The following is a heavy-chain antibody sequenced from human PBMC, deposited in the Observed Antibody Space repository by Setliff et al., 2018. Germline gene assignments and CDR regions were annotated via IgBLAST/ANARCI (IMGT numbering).Heavy chain of an antibody. V-gene: IGHV3-9*01. CDR1: GFTFDDYA. CDR2: ISWNSGNI. D-gene: IGHD6-13*01. J-gene: IGHJ5*02. CDR3: AKGRTPYSRSWNGWFDP. Sequence: SLRLSCAASGFTFDDYAMHWVRQAPGKGLEWVSGISWNSGNIDYADSVKGRFTISRDNAKNSLYLQMNSLRPEDTALYYCAKGRTPYSRSWNGWFDPWGQGTLVTVSS.